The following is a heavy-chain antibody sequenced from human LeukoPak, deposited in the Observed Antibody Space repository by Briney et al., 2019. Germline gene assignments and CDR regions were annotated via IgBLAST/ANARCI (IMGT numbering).Heavy chain of an antibody. CDR1: GGSFSGYY. V-gene: IGHV4-34*01. D-gene: IGHD3-16*02. CDR2: INHSGST. Sequence: PSETLSLTCAVYGGSFSGYYWSWIRQPPGKGLEWIGEINHSGSTNYNPSLKSRVTISVDTSKNQFSLKLSSVTAADTAVYYCARGTRRDYVWGSYRYTYLFDYWGQGTLVTVSS. CDR3: ARGTRRDYVWGSYRYTYLFDY. J-gene: IGHJ4*02.